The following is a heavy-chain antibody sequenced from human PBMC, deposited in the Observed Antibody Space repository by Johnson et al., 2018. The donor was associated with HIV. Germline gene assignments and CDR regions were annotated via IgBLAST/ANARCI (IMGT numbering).Heavy chain of an antibody. CDR1: GYSFDSHA. J-gene: IGHJ3*02. CDR2: ISYSGSST. D-gene: IGHD3-22*01. Sequence: VQLVESGGGLLQPGGSLRLSCAASGYSFDSHAMNWVRQGPGKGLEWVAAISYSGSSTYYADSVKGRFTISRDNSKNTVYLHMVNLRADDTALYYCARTPRPYYYDSSDGAFDIWGQGTMVTVSS. V-gene: IGHV3-23*04. CDR3: ARTPRPYYYDSSDGAFDI.